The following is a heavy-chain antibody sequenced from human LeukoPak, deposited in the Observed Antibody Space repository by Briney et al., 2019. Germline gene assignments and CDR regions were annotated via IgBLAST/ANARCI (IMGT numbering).Heavy chain of an antibody. D-gene: IGHD4-17*01. CDR3: ARDTYGSPWYFDL. J-gene: IGHJ2*01. V-gene: IGHV4-59*01. CDR1: GGSINSYY. Sequence: SETLSLTCTVSGGSINSYYWSWIRQPPGKGLEWIGHIHYSGSTNYNPSLKSRVTISVDTSKNQFSLKLSSVTAADTAVYYCARDTYGSPWYFDLWGRGTLVTVSS. CDR2: IHYSGST.